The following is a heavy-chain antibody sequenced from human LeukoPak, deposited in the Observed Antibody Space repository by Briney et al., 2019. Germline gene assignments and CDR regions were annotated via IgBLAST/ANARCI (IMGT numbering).Heavy chain of an antibody. V-gene: IGHV4-59*01. CDR1: GGSISTYY. D-gene: IGHD5-12*01. Sequence: SETLSLTCTVSGGSISTYYWNWIRQPPGKGLEWIGYVYYSGTTNFNPSLKSRVTISVDTSKNQFSLKLSSVTAADTAVYYCARDSGHTGYDPLDYWGQGTLVTVSS. J-gene: IGHJ4*02. CDR3: ARDSGHTGYDPLDY. CDR2: VYYSGTT.